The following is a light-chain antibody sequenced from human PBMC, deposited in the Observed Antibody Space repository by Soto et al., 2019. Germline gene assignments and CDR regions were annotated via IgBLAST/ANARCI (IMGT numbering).Light chain of an antibody. CDR3: MQAQQTPPMYT. CDR1: QSLLHSNGYNY. CDR2: LGS. V-gene: IGKV2-28*01. J-gene: IGKJ2*01. Sequence: DIVMTQSPLSLPVTPGEPASISCRSSQSLLHSNGYNYLDWYLQKPGQSPQLLIYLGSNRASGVPDRCSGSGSGTDFTLKISRVEGEDVGVYYCMQAQQTPPMYTFGQGTKLEIK.